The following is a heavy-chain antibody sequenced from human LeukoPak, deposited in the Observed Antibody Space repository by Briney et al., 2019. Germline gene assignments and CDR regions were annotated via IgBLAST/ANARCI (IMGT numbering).Heavy chain of an antibody. Sequence: SGTLSLTCTVSDGSINGYYWSWIRQPPGKGLEWIGYIYFSGSTDYNPSLKSRVSISVDTSKNQFSLKLRSVTAADTAVYYCARGGGQWELLDYWGQGTLVTVSS. V-gene: IGHV4-59*01. D-gene: IGHD1-26*01. J-gene: IGHJ4*02. CDR2: IYFSGST. CDR1: DGSINGYY. CDR3: ARGGGQWELLDY.